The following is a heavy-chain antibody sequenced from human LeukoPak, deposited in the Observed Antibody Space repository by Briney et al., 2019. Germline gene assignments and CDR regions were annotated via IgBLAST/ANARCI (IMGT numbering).Heavy chain of an antibody. D-gene: IGHD3-3*01. Sequence: ASVKVSCKASGYTFSDYDINWVRQATGQGPEWMVRMNPKSGSPGYAQKFQGRVAITMDTSITTAYIELSSLTSEDTAVYYCARGLTIFGVVIDYWGQGTPVTVSS. CDR3: ARGLTIFGVVIDY. J-gene: IGHJ4*02. CDR1: GYTFSDYD. CDR2: MNPKSGSP. V-gene: IGHV1-8*03.